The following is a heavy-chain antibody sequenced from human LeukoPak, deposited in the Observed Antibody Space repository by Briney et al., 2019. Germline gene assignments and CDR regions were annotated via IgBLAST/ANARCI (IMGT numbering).Heavy chain of an antibody. V-gene: IGHV3-23*01. D-gene: IGHD2-21*01. Sequence: GGSLRLSCAASGFTLSSYAMSWVCQAPGKGLEWVSAISVSGNTYHADSVKGRFTISRDSSKNTLYLQMNRLRAEDAAVYYCAKAPVTTCSGAYCYPFDYWGQGTLVTVSS. CDR1: GFTLSSYA. CDR2: ISVSGNT. CDR3: AKAPVTTCSGAYCYPFDY. J-gene: IGHJ4*02.